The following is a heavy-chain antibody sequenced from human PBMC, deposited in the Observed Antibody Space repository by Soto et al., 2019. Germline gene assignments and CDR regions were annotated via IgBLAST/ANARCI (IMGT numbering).Heavy chain of an antibody. CDR3: ASVKLKWLYAFDY. CDR1: GGSISNGDYS. CDR2: IYYSGST. D-gene: IGHD3-3*01. J-gene: IGHJ4*02. V-gene: IGHV4-30-4*01. Sequence: SLTCTVTGGSISNGDYSWAWLRQPPGKGLEWIGHIYYSGSTYYNPSRKSRVTISVDRSRNEFSLELTSVTAADTAVYYCASVKLKWLYAFDYWGQGALVTVSS.